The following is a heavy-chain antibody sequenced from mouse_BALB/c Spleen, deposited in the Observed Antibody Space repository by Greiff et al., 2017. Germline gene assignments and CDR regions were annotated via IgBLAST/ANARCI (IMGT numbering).Heavy chain of an antibody. CDR3: ARGVLFDY. J-gene: IGHJ2*01. V-gene: IGHV1-55*01. Sequence: QVQLQQPGAELVKPGTSVKLSCKASGYNFTSYWINWVKLRPGQGLEWIGDIYPGSGSTNYNEKFKSKATLTVDTSSSTAYMELRSLTSEDSAVYYCARGVLFDYWGQGTTLTVSS. CDR2: IYPGSGST. CDR1: GYNFTSYW.